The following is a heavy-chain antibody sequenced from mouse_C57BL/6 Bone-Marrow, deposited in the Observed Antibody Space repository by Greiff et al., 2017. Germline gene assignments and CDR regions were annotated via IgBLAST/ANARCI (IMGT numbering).Heavy chain of an antibody. J-gene: IGHJ2*01. CDR1: GYTFTSYW. V-gene: IGHV1-64*01. D-gene: IGHD4-1*01. CDR2: IHPNSGST. CDR3: AMGRGYYFDY. Sequence: QVQLKQPGAELVKPGASVKLSCKASGYTFTSYWMHWVKQRPGQGLEWIGMIHPNSGSTNYNEKFKGKATLTVNKSSSTAYLELRSLTSEDSAVYYCAMGRGYYFDYWGQGTTLTVSS.